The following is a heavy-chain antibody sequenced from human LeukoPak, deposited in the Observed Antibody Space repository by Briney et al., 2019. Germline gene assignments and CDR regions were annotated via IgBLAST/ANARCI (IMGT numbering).Heavy chain of an antibody. V-gene: IGHV3-74*01. CDR2: INSDGSST. D-gene: IGHD5-12*01. J-gene: IGHJ6*03. CDR3: VSGYDKYYYYYYMDV. Sequence: GGSLALSCAASGFTFSSYWMHWLRHAPGKGLVWVSRINSDGSSTSYADSEKGLFTISRDNTKNTLYLQMNSLRAEDTAVYYCVSGYDKYYYYYYMDVWGKGTTVTVSS. CDR1: GFTFSSYW.